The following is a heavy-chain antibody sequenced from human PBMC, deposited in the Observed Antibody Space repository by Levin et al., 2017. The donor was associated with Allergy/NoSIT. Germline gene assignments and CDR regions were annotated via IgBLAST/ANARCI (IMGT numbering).Heavy chain of an antibody. Sequence: SQTLSLTCAVYGGSFSGYYWSWIRQPPGKGLEWIGEINHSGSTNYNPSLKSRVTISVDTSKNQFSLKLSSVTAADTAVYYCARGIERITIFGVVIIGGGYFDYWGQGTLVTVSS. CDR3: ARGIERITIFGVVIIGGGYFDY. CDR1: GGSFSGYY. J-gene: IGHJ4*02. D-gene: IGHD3-3*01. V-gene: IGHV4-34*01. CDR2: INHSGST.